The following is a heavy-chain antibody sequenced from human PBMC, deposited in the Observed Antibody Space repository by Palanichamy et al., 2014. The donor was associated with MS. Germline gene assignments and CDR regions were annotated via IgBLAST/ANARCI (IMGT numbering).Heavy chain of an antibody. D-gene: IGHD1-26*01. CDR1: GFTFSSYW. CDR3: ARGYSGNYRIDF. CDR2: INGDESTA. J-gene: IGHJ4*02. Sequence: GESGGGLVQPGGSLRLSCAASGFTFSSYWLHWVRQVPGKGLVWVSRINGDESTANYADSVKGRFTISRDNAKNTLYLQMNTLRAEDTAVYYCARGYSGNYRIDFWGQGTLVTVSS. V-gene: IGHV3-74*01.